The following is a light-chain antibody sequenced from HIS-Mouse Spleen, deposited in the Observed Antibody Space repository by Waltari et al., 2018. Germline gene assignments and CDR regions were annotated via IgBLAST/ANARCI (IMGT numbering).Light chain of an antibody. V-gene: IGLV3-25*03. J-gene: IGLJ2*01. CDR2: KDS. Sequence: SYELTQPPSVSVSPGQTARLTCSGDALPKQYAYWYQQKPGQAPVLGIYKDSERPSGIPERFSGSSSGTTVTLTISGVQAEDEADYYCQSADSSGTYVVFGGGTKLTVL. CDR1: ALPKQY. CDR3: QSADSSGTYVV.